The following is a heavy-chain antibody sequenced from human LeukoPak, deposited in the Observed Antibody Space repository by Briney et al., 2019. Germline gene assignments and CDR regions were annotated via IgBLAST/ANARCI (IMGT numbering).Heavy chain of an antibody. CDR3: ARAYEDRSLAGKKEFFQH. V-gene: IGHV3-64*04. J-gene: IGHJ1*01. CDR2: ISGSGNGFSI. D-gene: IGHD6-19*01. Sequence: GGSLRLSCSASGFVFTIYTMYWVRQAPGKGPEYVSTISGSGNGFSIYYADSVKGRFTISRDNSKNIVYLQMNGLRSEDTAVYYCARAYEDRSLAGKKEFFQHWGQGTLVTVSS. CDR1: GFVFTIYT.